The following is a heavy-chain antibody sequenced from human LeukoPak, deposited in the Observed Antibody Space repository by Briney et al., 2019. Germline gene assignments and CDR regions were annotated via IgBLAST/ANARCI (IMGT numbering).Heavy chain of an antibody. CDR1: GFTFSSYS. CDR2: ISSSSSTI. J-gene: IGHJ4*02. V-gene: IGHV3-48*01. CDR3: ARDSHYYDSSDHDY. Sequence: GGSLRLSCAASGFTFSSYSMNWVRQAPGKGLEWVSYISSSSSTIYYADSVKGRFTISRDNSKNTLYLQMNSLRAEDTAVYYCARDSHYYDSSDHDYWGQGTLVTVSS. D-gene: IGHD3-22*01.